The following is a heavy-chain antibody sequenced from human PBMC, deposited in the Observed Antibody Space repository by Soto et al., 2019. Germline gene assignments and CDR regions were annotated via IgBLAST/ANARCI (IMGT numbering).Heavy chain of an antibody. J-gene: IGHJ1*01. CDR3: ARHGTGYCSGGSCYSRYFQH. CDR1: GGSISSSSYY. Sequence: QLQLQESGPGLVKPSETLSLTCTVSGGSISSSSYYWGWIRQPPGKGLEWIGSIYYSGSTYYNPSLKSRLTISVDTSKNQFSLKLSSVTAADTAVYYCARHGTGYCSGGSCYSRYFQHWGQGTLVTVSS. V-gene: IGHV4-39*01. D-gene: IGHD2-15*01. CDR2: IYYSGST.